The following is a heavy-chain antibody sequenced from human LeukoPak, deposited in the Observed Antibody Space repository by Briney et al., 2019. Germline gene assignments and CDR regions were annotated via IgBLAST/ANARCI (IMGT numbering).Heavy chain of an antibody. J-gene: IGHJ4*02. CDR1: GYTFTSYD. CDR3: ARETTMPPYYFDY. V-gene: IGHV1-8*01. D-gene: IGHD1-1*01. Sequence: GSVKVSCKASGYTFTSYDITWVRQAPGQGLEWMGWMSPNSGNTGYAQKFQGRVTMTRNTSITTAYMELSSLTSEDTAVYYCARETTMPPYYFDYWGLGSQVTVSP. CDR2: MSPNSGNT.